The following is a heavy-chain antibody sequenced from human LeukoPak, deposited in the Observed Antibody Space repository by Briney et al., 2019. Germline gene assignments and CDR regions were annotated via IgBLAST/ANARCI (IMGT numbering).Heavy chain of an antibody. D-gene: IGHD3-22*01. V-gene: IGHV3-48*04. CDR3: ARSGYSSGYWNPLYYFDY. J-gene: IGHJ4*02. CDR2: ISSTRSTI. Sequence: GGSLRLSCAASGFTFSSYSVNWVRQAPGKGLDWVSSISSTRSTIYYADSVKGRFTISRDNAKNTLYLQMNSLRAEDTAVYYCARSGYSSGYWNPLYYFDYWGQGTLVTVSS. CDR1: GFTFSSYS.